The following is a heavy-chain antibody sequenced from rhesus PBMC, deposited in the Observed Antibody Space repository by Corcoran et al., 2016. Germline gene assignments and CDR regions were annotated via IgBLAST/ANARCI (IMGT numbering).Heavy chain of an antibody. CDR2: LAASGSRT. CDR1: GGSISSPS. CDR3: ARAGYEDDHGYSYPHGHAFDF. J-gene: IGHJ3*01. Sequence: QLQLQESGPGLVKPSETLSVTCAVSGGSISSPSWSLIRPAPGQWLDWLGYLAASGSRTNYNPSLKSRVTLSVATSKNQLSLTLSALTTADTAVYYFARAGYEDDHGYSYPHGHAFDFWGQGRRGTVSS. V-gene: IGHV4-169*01. D-gene: IGHD3S6*01.